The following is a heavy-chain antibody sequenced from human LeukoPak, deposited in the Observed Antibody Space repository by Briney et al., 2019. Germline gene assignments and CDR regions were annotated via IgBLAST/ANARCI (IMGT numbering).Heavy chain of an antibody. Sequence: GGSLRLSCAASGFTFSSYSMNWVRQAPGKGLEWVSSISSSSSYIYYADSVKGRFTISRDNAKNSLYLQMNSLRAEDTAVYYCATWRQVVGATTSDAFDIWGQGTMVTVSS. CDR1: GFTFSSYS. D-gene: IGHD1-26*01. V-gene: IGHV3-21*01. CDR3: ATWRQVVGATTSDAFDI. J-gene: IGHJ3*02. CDR2: ISSSSSYI.